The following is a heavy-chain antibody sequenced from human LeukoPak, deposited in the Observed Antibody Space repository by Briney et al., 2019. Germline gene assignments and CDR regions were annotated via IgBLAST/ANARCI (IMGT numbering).Heavy chain of an antibody. D-gene: IGHD3-22*01. Sequence: PSQTLSLTCTVSGGSISSGGYYWSWIRQPPGKGLEWIGEINHSGSTNYNPSLKSRVTISVDTSKNQFSLKLSSVTAADTAVYYCARGKYYYDSSGYYQDLDYWGQGTLVTVSS. CDR1: GGSISSGGYY. CDR2: INHSGST. CDR3: ARGKYYYDSSGYYQDLDY. V-gene: IGHV4-30-2*01. J-gene: IGHJ4*02.